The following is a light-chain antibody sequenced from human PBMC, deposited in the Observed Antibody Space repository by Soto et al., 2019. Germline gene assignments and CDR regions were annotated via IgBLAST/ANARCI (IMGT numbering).Light chain of an antibody. CDR2: EVT. CDR1: GSDVGGYYY. V-gene: IGLV2-14*01. J-gene: IGLJ2*01. Sequence: QSVLTQPASVSGSPGQSITISCTGSGSDVGGYYYVSWYQQHPGKAPKLIIYEVTYRPSGASTRFSGSRSGNTASLTISGLQAEDEADYYCSSYTNITTSVFGGGTQLTV. CDR3: SSYTNITTSV.